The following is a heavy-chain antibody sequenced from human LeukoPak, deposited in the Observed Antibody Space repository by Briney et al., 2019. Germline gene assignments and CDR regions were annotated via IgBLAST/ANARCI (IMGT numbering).Heavy chain of an antibody. D-gene: IGHD2-2*01. CDR1: GFTFSSYG. J-gene: IGHJ6*03. CDR2: IWYDGSNK. Sequence: GGSLRLSCAASGFTFSSYGMHWVRQAPGKGLKWVAVIWYDGSNKYYADSVKGRFTISRDNSKNTLYLQMNSLRAEDTAVYYCARGVGGCSSTSCYSYMDVWGKGTTVTVSS. CDR3: ARGVGGCSSTSCYSYMDV. V-gene: IGHV3-33*01.